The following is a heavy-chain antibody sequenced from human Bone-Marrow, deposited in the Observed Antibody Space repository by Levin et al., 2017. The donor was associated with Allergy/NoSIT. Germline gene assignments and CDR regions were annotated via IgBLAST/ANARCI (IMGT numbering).Heavy chain of an antibody. Sequence: RASVKVSCKASGGTFSSYAISWVRQAPGQGLEWMGGIIPIFGTANYAQKFQGRVTITADESTSTAYMELSSLRSEDTAVYYCAGYSRGSCYGSCRLDWFDPWGQGTLVTVSS. V-gene: IGHV1-69*13. J-gene: IGHJ5*02. CDR1: GGTFSSYA. CDR3: AGYSRGSCYGSCRLDWFDP. CDR2: IIPIFGTA. D-gene: IGHD2-15*01.